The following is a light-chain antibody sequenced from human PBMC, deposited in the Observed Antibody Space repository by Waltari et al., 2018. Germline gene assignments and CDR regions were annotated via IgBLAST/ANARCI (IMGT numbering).Light chain of an antibody. V-gene: IGKV1-39*01. CDR2: AAS. Sequence: DIQMAQSPSSLSASVGDRVTITCRASQSIDSYLNWYQQKPGKAPKLLIYAASTLQSGVPSRFSGSGSGTDFTLTISSLQPEDFANYYCQQSDSIPPQFTFGPGTKVDIK. CDR1: QSIDSY. CDR3: QQSDSIPPQFT. J-gene: IGKJ3*01.